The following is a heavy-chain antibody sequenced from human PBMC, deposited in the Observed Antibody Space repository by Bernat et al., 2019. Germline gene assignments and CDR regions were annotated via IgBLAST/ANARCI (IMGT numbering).Heavy chain of an antibody. J-gene: IGHJ4*02. CDR2: IYYSGST. Sequence: QVQLQESCPGLVKPSETLSLTCTVSGGSISSYYWSWIRQPPGKGLEWIGYIYYSGSTNYNPSLKSRVTISVDTSKNQFSLKLSSVTAADTAVYYCARRPLVGGEKRGGFYFDYWGQGTLVTVSS. V-gene: IGHV4-59*08. CDR1: GGSISSYY. D-gene: IGHD1-26*01. CDR3: ARRPLVGGEKRGGFYFDY.